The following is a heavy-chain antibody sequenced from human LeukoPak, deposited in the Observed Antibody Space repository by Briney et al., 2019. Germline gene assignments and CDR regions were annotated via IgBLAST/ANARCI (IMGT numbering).Heavy chain of an antibody. V-gene: IGHV4-34*01. J-gene: IGHJ5*02. CDR1: GGSFSTYY. D-gene: IGHD5-18*01. CDR3: ARVDKATSAFDP. Sequence: SETLSLTCAVYGGSFSTYYWNWIRQPPGKGLEWIGQINPSGTTNYTPSLKSRVTMSVDTSKKQVSPKLSSVTDADTAVYYCARVDKATSAFDPWGQGTLVTVSS. CDR2: INPSGTT.